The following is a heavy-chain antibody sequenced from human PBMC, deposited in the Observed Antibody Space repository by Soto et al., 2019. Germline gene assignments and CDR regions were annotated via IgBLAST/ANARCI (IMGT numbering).Heavy chain of an antibody. V-gene: IGHV1-2*04. D-gene: IGHD2-21*02. J-gene: IGHJ5*02. CDR2: INPKDGAT. CDR1: GYSFIDYY. Sequence: QVQLVQSGAEVRRPGASVRVSCKASGYSFIDYYINWVRQAPGQGLEWMGWINPKDGATKSAQKFQDWVTMTSDTSHTTAYLDLRSDDTAVYYCARGRNVVATPARDDWFDPWGQGTLVTVSS. CDR3: ARGRNVVATPARDDWFDP.